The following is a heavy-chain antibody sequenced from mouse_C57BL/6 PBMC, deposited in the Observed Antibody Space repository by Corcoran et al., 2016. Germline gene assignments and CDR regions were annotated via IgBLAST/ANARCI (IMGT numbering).Heavy chain of an antibody. J-gene: IGHJ2*01. V-gene: IGHV1-76*01. CDR3: ARSGGSSYGDY. D-gene: IGHD1-1*01. CDR1: GHTFTDYY. CDR2: IYPGSGNT. Sequence: QVQLKQSGAELVRPGASVKLSCKASGHTFTDYYINWVKQRPGQGLEWIARIYPGSGNTYYNEKFKGKATLTAEKSSSTAYMQLSSLTSEDSAVYFCARSGGSSYGDYWGQGTTLTVSS.